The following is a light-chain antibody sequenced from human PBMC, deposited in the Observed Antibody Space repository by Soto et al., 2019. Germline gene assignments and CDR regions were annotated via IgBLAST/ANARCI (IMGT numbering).Light chain of an antibody. J-gene: IGKJ4*01. CDR2: DAV. Sequence: ETVLTQSPDTLSLSPGERATLSCRASQNIRTYLSWYQQKPGQSPRLLVYDAVNRAAGAPDRFSGSGSATDFTLPITNVEPDDYAVYVCRQRSDWPPLTFGGGTRVEIK. V-gene: IGKV3-11*01. CDR3: RQRSDWPPLT. CDR1: QNIRTY.